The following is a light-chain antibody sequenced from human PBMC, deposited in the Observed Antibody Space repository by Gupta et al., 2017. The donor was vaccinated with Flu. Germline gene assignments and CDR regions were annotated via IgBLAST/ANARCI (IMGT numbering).Light chain of an antibody. CDR1: QSITTF. V-gene: IGKV1-39*01. J-gene: IGKJ1*01. CDR3: QQTYGSLTWT. Sequence: DRVTITCRASQSITTFLNWYQQKPGHAPKLLIYGASTLQNGVPPRFSGSGSGTNFTLTIFSLQPEDFATYYCQQTYGSLTWTFGQGTKVE. CDR2: GAS.